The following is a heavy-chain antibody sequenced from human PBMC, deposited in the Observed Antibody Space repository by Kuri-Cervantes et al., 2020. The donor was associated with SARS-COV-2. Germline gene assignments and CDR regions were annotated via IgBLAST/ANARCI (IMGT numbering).Heavy chain of an antibody. CDR1: GGSVSDGNFY. CDR3: ATGTGYYPNDAFDI. D-gene: IGHD3-9*01. V-gene: IGHV4-61*03. CDR2: IDHIGTT. Sequence: GSLRLSCTVSGGSVSDGNFYCSWIRQPPGRGLEWIGYIDHIGTTNFNPSLKSRVTMSVDTSKNHLSLSLSFVTAADTAVYYCATGTGYYPNDAFDIWGQGTMVTVSS. J-gene: IGHJ3*02.